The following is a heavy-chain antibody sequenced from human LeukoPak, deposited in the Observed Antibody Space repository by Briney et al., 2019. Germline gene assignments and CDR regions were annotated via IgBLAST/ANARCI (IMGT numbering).Heavy chain of an antibody. J-gene: IGHJ4*02. CDR2: IYYSGST. CDR3: ARYYGSGSYYWDY. Sequence: PSETLSLTCAVSGGSISSSNWWSWVRQPPGKGLEWIGSIYYSGSTYYNPSLKSRVTISVDTSKNQFSLKLSSVTAADTAVYYCARYYGSGSYYWDYWGQGTLVTVSS. V-gene: IGHV4-4*02. D-gene: IGHD3-10*01. CDR1: GGSISSSNW.